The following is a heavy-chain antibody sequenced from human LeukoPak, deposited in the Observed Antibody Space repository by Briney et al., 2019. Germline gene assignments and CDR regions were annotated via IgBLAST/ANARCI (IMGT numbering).Heavy chain of an antibody. CDR2: ISAYNGNT. Sequence: ASVKVSCKASGYTFTGYYMHWVRQAPGQGLEWMGWISAYNGNTNYAQKLQGRVTMATDTSTSTAYMELRSLRSDDTAVYYCARRGSYYAGDAFDIWGQGTMVTVSS. V-gene: IGHV1-18*04. CDR3: ARRGSYYAGDAFDI. J-gene: IGHJ3*02. D-gene: IGHD1-26*01. CDR1: GYTFTGYY.